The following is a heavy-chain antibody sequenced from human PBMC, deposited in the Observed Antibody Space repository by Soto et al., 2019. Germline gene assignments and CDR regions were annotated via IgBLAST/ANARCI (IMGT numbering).Heavy chain of an antibody. CDR3: AREGSAPYYYYGMDV. CDR2: INGYNGNT. D-gene: IGHD6-19*01. CDR1: GYTFTSYG. Sequence: QVQLEQSGAEVKKPGDSMKVSCKAYGYTFTSYGISWVRQAPGQGLEWMGWINGYNGNTAYPQKVQGRVTMTTDKATSTAYMELRSLRSDDTAMDYCAREGSAPYYYYGMDVWGQGTTVTVSS. V-gene: IGHV1-18*01. J-gene: IGHJ6*02.